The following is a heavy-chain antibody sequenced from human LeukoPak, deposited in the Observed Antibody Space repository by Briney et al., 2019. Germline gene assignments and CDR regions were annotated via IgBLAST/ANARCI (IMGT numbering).Heavy chain of an antibody. CDR3: ARLGATVVTGGDY. Sequence: GESLKISCKGSGYNFTNYWIGWVRQMPGKGLEWMGIIYPGDSDTRYSPSFQGQVTISADKSISTAYLQWSSLKASDTAMYYCARLGATVVTGGDYWGQGTLVTVSS. V-gene: IGHV5-51*01. CDR1: GYNFTNYW. J-gene: IGHJ4*02. CDR2: IYPGDSDT. D-gene: IGHD4-23*01.